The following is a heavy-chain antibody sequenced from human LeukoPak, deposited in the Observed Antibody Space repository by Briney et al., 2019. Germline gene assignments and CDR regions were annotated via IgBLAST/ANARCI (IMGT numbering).Heavy chain of an antibody. Sequence: SETLSLTCTVSGGSISSYYRSWIRRPAGKGLELIGRIYTSGSTNYNPSLKSRVTMSVDTSKNQFSLKLSSVTAADTAVYYCAREQGPYYGSGSYYTLFDYWGQGTLVTVSS. V-gene: IGHV4-4*07. D-gene: IGHD3-10*01. CDR3: AREQGPYYGSGSYYTLFDY. CDR1: GGSISSYY. J-gene: IGHJ4*02. CDR2: IYTSGST.